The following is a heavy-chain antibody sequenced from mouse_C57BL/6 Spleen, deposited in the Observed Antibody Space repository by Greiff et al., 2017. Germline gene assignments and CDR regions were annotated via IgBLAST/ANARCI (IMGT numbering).Heavy chain of an antibody. V-gene: IGHV1-42*01. CDR3: AKALLDGYYDY. CDR1: GYSFTGYY. D-gene: IGHD2-3*01. J-gene: IGHJ2*01. Sequence: VQLQQSGPELVKPGASVKISCKASGYSFTGYYMNWVKQSPEKSLEWIGEINPSTGGTTYNQKFKAKATLTVDKSSSTAYMQLKSLTSEDSAVYYCAKALLDGYYDYGGQGTTLTVSS. CDR2: INPSTGGT.